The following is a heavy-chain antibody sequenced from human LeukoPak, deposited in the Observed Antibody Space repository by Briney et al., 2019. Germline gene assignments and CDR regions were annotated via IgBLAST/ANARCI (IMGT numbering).Heavy chain of an antibody. V-gene: IGHV1-69*04. CDR2: IIPILGIA. D-gene: IGHD3-22*01. CDR3: ARRRDYYDSSGYAY. Sequence: SVKVSCKASGGTFSSYAISWVRQAPGQGLEWMGRIIPILGIANYAQKFQGRVTITADKSTSTAYMELSSLRSEDTAVYYCARRRDYYDSSGYAYWGQGALVTVSS. CDR1: GGTFSSYA. J-gene: IGHJ4*02.